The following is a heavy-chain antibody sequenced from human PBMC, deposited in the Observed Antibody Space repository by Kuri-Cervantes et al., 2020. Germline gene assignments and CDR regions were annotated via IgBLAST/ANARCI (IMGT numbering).Heavy chain of an antibody. CDR1: GFTFDDYA. Sequence: SLKISCAASGFTFDDYAMHWVRQAPGKGLEWVSGISWNSDSIGYADSVKGRFTISRDNSKNTLYLQMNSLRAEDTAVYYCAKDGFIIAGAPSGRGQGTLVTVSS. D-gene: IGHD6-13*01. J-gene: IGHJ4*02. CDR3: AKDGFIIAGAPSG. CDR2: ISWNSDSI. V-gene: IGHV3-9*01.